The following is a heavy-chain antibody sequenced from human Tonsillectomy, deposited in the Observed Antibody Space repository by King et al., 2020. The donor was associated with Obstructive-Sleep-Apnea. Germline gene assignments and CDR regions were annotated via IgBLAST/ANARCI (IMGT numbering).Heavy chain of an antibody. D-gene: IGHD6-6*01. Sequence: QLVQSGAEVKKPGASVKVSCKASGYTFTSYGISWVRQAPGQGLEWMGWSSAYNGNTNYAQKLQGKVPMTTDTTTSTAYMELRSRRSDDTAVYYCARDIAARPDFGGFDYWGQGTLVTVSS. CDR2: SSAYNGNT. CDR1: GYTFTSYG. CDR3: ARDIAARPDFGGFDY. J-gene: IGHJ4*02. V-gene: IGHV1-18*04.